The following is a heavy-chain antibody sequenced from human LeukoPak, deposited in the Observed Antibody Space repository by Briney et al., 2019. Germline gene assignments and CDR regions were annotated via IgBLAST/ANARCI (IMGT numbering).Heavy chain of an antibody. V-gene: IGHV3-30*02. Sequence: PGGSLRLSCAASGFTFSSYGMHWVRQAPGKGLEWVAFIRYDGSSKYYADSVRGRFTISRDNSKNTLYLQMNSLRLEDTAVYYCAKGSLWSGTNWFDPWGRGTLVTVSS. J-gene: IGHJ5*02. CDR3: AKGSLWSGTNWFDP. D-gene: IGHD3-3*01. CDR1: GFTFSSYG. CDR2: IRYDGSSK.